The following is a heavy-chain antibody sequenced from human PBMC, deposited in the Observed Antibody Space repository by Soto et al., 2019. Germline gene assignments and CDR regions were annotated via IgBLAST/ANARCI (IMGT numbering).Heavy chain of an antibody. CDR1: GGSISSYY. V-gene: IGHV4-59*01. CDR3: ARDSGDDAFDI. J-gene: IGHJ3*02. D-gene: IGHD3-10*01. CDR2: IYCSGST. Sequence: PSETLSLTCTVSGGSISSYYWSWIRQPPGKGLEWIGYIYCSGSTNYNPSLKSRVTISVDTSKNQFSLKLSSVTAADTAVYYCARDSGDDAFDIWGQGTMVTVSS.